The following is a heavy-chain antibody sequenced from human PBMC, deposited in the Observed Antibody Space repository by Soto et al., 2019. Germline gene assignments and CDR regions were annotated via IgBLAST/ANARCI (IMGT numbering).Heavy chain of an antibody. D-gene: IGHD3-22*01. V-gene: IGHV4-39*01. CDR2: IYYSGST. Sequence: PSETLSLTCTVSGGSISSGGYYWSWIRQHPGKGLEWIGYIYYSGSTYYNPSLKSRVTISEDTSKNQFSLKLSSVTAADTAVYYCARHSTDYYESSGYYNWFDPWGQGTLVTVSS. J-gene: IGHJ5*02. CDR1: GGSISSGGYY. CDR3: ARHSTDYYESSGYYNWFDP.